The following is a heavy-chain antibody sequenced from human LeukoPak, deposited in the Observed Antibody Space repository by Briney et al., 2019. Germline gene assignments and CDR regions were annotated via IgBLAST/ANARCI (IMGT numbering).Heavy chain of an antibody. Sequence: GGSLRLSCTASGFIFGTYSMNWGRQAPGKGLEWVSYIVGSSSNIYYADSVKGRFTISRDNAKNSLYLQMDSLRAEDTAVYYCATDSPETAAFDYWGQGTLVTVSS. CDR2: IVGSSSNI. CDR1: GFIFGTYS. J-gene: IGHJ4*02. V-gene: IGHV3-48*04. D-gene: IGHD1-1*01. CDR3: ATDSPETAAFDY.